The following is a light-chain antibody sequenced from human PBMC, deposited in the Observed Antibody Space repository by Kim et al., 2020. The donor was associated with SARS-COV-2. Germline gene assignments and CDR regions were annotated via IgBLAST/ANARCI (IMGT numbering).Light chain of an antibody. V-gene: IGLV3-19*01. Sequence: SSELTQDPAVSVALGQTVRITCQGDSLRSYYATCIQQNPNKAPILFIYGKKNRPSGIPARFPGSSSGNTVSLPTTGTPAGEEANYYCNSRDSNDNVVFGG. J-gene: IGLJ2*01. CDR3: NSRDSNDNVV. CDR2: GKK. CDR1: SLRSYY.